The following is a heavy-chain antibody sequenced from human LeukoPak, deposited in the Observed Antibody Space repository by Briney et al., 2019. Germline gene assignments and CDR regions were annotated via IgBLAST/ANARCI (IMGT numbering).Heavy chain of an antibody. Sequence: GGSLRLSCAASGFSVSSYSMNWVRQAPGKGLEWVSSISSSSSYIYYADSVKGRFTISRDNAKNSLYLQMNSLRAEDTAVYYCAREEYSTSSFDYWGQGTLVTVSS. CDR3: AREEYSTSSFDY. D-gene: IGHD2-2*01. CDR2: ISSSSSYI. V-gene: IGHV3-21*01. J-gene: IGHJ4*02. CDR1: GFSVSSYS.